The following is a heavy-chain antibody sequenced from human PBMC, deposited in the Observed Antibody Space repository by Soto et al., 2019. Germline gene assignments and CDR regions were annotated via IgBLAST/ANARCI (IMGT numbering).Heavy chain of an antibody. J-gene: IGHJ4*02. V-gene: IGHV4-4*02. CDR2: IYHSGST. Sequence: SETLSLTCAVSGGSISSSNWWSWVRQPPGKGLEWIGEIYHSGSTNYNSSLESRVTISVDKSKNQFSLKLSSVTAADTAVYYCARGASSSWYDYWGQGTLVTVSS. CDR3: ARGASSSWYDY. D-gene: IGHD6-13*01. CDR1: GGSISSSNW.